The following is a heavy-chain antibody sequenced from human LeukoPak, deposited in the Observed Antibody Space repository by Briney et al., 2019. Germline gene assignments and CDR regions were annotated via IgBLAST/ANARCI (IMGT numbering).Heavy chain of an antibody. CDR3: AREGDDSSGFDAFDI. CDR1: GFTVSSNY. Sequence: GRSLRLSCAASGFTVSSNYMSWVRQAPGKGLEWVSVIYSGGSTYYADSVKGRFTISRDNSKNTLYLQMNSLRAEDTAVYYCAREGDDSSGFDAFDIWGQGTMVTVSS. CDR2: IYSGGST. V-gene: IGHV3-66*01. J-gene: IGHJ3*02. D-gene: IGHD3-22*01.